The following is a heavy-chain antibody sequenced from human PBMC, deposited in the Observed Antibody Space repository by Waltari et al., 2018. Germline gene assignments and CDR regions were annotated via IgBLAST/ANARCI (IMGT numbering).Heavy chain of an antibody. J-gene: IGHJ2*01. D-gene: IGHD3-3*01. V-gene: IGHV4-61*01. CDR3: ARGQWGAAGTQEWYYFDL. Sequence: QVQLRESGPGVVKPLETLSLNCAVSVGSINTGSYSPWNWFRQPPGKGLEWIGFFQDRGKPKYNPSLKGRVAISIDTSKNQYSLRLTSVTVADTATYYCARGQWGAAGTQEWYYFDLWGRGTLVTVSS. CDR1: VGSINTGSYS. CDR2: FQDRGKP.